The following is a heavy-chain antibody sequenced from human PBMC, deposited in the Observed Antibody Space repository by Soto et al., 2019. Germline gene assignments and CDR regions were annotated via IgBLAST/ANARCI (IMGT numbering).Heavy chain of an antibody. CDR3: AKWGEVSHNPGGNYYYGMDV. CDR2: INPSGGST. J-gene: IGHJ6*02. V-gene: IGHV1-46*01. D-gene: IGHD3-16*01. Sequence: GASVKVSCKASGYTFTSYYMHWVRQAPGQGLEWMGIINPSGGSTSYAQKFQGRVTMTRDTSTSTVYMELSSLRPEDTAVYYCAKWGEVSHNPGGNYYYGMDVWGQGTTVTVS. CDR1: GYTFTSYY.